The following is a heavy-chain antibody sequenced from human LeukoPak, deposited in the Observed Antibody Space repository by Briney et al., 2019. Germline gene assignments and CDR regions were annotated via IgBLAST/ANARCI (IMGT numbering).Heavy chain of an antibody. Sequence: GGSLRLSCVVSGFTFSTYAMRWIRQAPGKGLEWVSSISATGGGTAYADSVKGRFTISRDNSKNTLFLQMNSLRAGDTAVYYCTKRGYSYEADYWGQGTLVTVSS. V-gene: IGHV3-23*01. CDR2: ISATGGGT. CDR3: TKRGYSYEADY. CDR1: GFTFSTYA. D-gene: IGHD5-18*01. J-gene: IGHJ4*02.